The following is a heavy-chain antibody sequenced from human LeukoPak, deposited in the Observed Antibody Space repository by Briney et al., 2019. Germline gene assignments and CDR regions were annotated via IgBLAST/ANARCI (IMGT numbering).Heavy chain of an antibody. CDR2: FDPEDGET. CDR3: ARGNGRSDAFDI. Sequence: ASVKVSCKVSGYTLTELSMHWVRQAPGKGLEWMGGFDPEDGETIYAQKLQGRVTMTTDTSTSTAYMELRSLRSDDTAVYYCARGNGRSDAFDIWGQGTMVTVSS. J-gene: IGHJ3*02. V-gene: IGHV1-24*01. CDR1: GYTLTELS.